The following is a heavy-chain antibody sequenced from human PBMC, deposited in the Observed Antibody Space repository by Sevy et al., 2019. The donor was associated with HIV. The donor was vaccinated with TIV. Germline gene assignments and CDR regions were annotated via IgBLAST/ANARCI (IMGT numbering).Heavy chain of an antibody. V-gene: IGHV3-23*01. CDR3: AGGDKTMITDLDY. CDR1: GLTLTTTG. CDR2: VTSDGTT. Sequence: GSLRLSCAASGLTLTTTGMSWVRQAPGKGLEWVAGVTSDGTTYYADSVRDRFTVSRDNSKNTLYLQLNSLRADDTAVVYCAGGDKTMITDLDYWGQGTLVTVSS. J-gene: IGHJ4*02. D-gene: IGHD3-16*01.